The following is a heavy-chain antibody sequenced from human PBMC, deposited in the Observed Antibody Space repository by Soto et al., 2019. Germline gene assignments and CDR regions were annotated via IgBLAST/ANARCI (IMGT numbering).Heavy chain of an antibody. Sequence: SNTLSLTCTVYGDSVCSNSYSWGWIRQSPGKGLEWIGTIYSSENTYYNPSLLSRVTISVDTSKNEFSLRLSSVTAADTAVYYCARLNGYCVSTNCHGYYGMDVWGQGTTVT. V-gene: IGHV4-39*01. D-gene: IGHD2-2*03. CDR2: IYSSENT. CDR3: ARLNGYCVSTNCHGYYGMDV. CDR1: GDSVCSNSYS. J-gene: IGHJ6*02.